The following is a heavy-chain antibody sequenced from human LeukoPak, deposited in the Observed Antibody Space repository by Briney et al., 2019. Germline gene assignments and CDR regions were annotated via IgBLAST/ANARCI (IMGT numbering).Heavy chain of an antibody. D-gene: IGHD6-13*01. J-gene: IGHJ4*02. V-gene: IGHV3-21*04. CDR2: ISFSGSYI. CDR3: ARAIYSSSWLIDY. Sequence: GGSLRLSCAASGFTFSNYGMNWVRQAPGKGLEWVSSISFSGSYIYYADSLRGRITISRDNTKNSLYLQMNSLRAEDTALYYCARAIYSSSWLIDYWGQGTLVTVSS. CDR1: GFTFSNYG.